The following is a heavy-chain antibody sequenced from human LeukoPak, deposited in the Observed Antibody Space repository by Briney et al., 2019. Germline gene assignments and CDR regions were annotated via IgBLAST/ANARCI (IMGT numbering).Heavy chain of an antibody. V-gene: IGHV5-51*01. J-gene: IGHJ2*01. Sequence: PGESLKISCKASGYSFTRNWIGWVRQMPGRGLEWVGFIYPGDSDTTYSPSFQGQVTISADKSITTAYLQWTSLKASDTAMYYCARPSADAVFGVVKSWYFDLWGRGTLVTVSS. D-gene: IGHD3-16*01. CDR3: ARPSADAVFGVVKSWYFDL. CDR2: IYPGDSDT. CDR1: GYSFTRNW.